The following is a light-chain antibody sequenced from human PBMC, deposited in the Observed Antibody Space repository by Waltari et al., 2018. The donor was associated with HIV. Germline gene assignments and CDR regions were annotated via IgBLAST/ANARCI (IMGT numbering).Light chain of an antibody. CDR3: SSYTTSTTPVL. Sequence: SPWTHPPSVLGPPGRSIPIPGTGTTSTVGGYTYAPGYQQHPGKAPKLLISEVSYRPSGISNRFSGSKSGNTASLTISGLQTEDEADYYCSSYTTSTTPVLFGGGTKLTVV. J-gene: IGLJ2*01. CDR1: TSTVGGYTY. V-gene: IGLV2-14*01. CDR2: EVS.